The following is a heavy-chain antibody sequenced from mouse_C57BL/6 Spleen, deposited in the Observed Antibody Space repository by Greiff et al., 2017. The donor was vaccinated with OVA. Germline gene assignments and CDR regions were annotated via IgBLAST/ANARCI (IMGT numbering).Heavy chain of an antibody. D-gene: IGHD1-1*01. CDR1: GYTFTDYN. Sequence: EVQLQQSGPELVKPGASVKMSCKASGYTFTDYNMHWVKQSHGKSLEWIGYINPNNGGTSYNQKFKGKATLTVNKSSSTAYMELRSLTSEDSAVYYCGRMNYYGSSYVGGRYFDVWGTGTTVTVSS. CDR3: GRMNYYGSSYVGGRYFDV. V-gene: IGHV1-22*01. CDR2: INPNNGGT. J-gene: IGHJ1*03.